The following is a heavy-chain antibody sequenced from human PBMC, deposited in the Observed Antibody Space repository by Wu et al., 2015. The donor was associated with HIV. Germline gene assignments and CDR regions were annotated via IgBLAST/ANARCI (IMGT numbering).Heavy chain of an antibody. Sequence: QVQLVQSGAEVKKPGASVKVSCKSSGYTFDSYGITWVRQVPGQGLEWMGWISPYNGNTNQAQKFQARLTMTTDTSTSTAYLDLSRLKSEDTAVYYCARGHCSVAACLPNYYYYYLAVWGKGTSVIVSS. CDR1: GYTFDSYG. J-gene: IGHJ6*03. D-gene: IGHD2-15*01. V-gene: IGHV1-18*01. CDR3: ARGHCSVAACLPNYYYYYLAV. CDR2: ISPYNGNT.